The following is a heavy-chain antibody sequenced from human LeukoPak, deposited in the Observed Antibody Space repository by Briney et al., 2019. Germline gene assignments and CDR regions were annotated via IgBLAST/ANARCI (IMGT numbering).Heavy chain of an antibody. CDR3: AREGSSGWSNDDAFDI. D-gene: IGHD6-19*01. V-gene: IGHV3-48*04. Sequence: HPGGSLRLSCAASGFTFSSYGMHWVRQAPGKGLEWVSYISSSSSTIYYADSVKGRFTISRDNAKNSLYLQMNSLRAEDTAVYYCAREGSSGWSNDDAFDIWGQGTMVTVSS. CDR1: GFTFSSYG. CDR2: ISSSSSTI. J-gene: IGHJ3*02.